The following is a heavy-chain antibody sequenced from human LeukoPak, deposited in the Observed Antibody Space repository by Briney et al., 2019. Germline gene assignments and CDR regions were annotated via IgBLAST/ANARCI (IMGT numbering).Heavy chain of an antibody. Sequence: GGSLRLSCAASGFTFSNYAMSWARQARGKGLEWVSAISGSSGGTYYADSVKGRSTISRDNSKNTLYLQMNSLRAEDTAVYYCAKASGDGSNYYFDSWGQGTPGTVSS. CDR3: AKASGDGSNYYFDS. CDR1: GFTFSNYA. J-gene: IGHJ4*02. CDR2: ISGSSGGT. D-gene: IGHD5-24*01. V-gene: IGHV3-23*01.